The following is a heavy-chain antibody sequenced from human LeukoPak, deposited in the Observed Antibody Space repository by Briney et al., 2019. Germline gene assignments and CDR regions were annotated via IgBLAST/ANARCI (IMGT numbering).Heavy chain of an antibody. D-gene: IGHD6-13*01. V-gene: IGHV3-7*03. Sequence: GGSLRLSCAASGCTFSTSWMTWVRQAPGKGLEWVANIKQDGSDKYYMDSVKGRFTISRDNAKNSLYLQMNSLRAEDTAVYYCAKDSGWFRFDYWGQGTLVTVSS. CDR3: AKDSGWFRFDY. CDR2: IKQDGSDK. J-gene: IGHJ4*02. CDR1: GCTFSTSW.